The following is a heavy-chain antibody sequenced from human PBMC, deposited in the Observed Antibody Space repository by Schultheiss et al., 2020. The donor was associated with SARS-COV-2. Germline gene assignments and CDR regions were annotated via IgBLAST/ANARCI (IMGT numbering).Heavy chain of an antibody. J-gene: IGHJ6*02. Sequence: ASVKVSCKASGYTFTGYYMHWVRQAPGQGLEWMGWINPNSGGTNYAQKFQGRVTMTMDTSISTAYMELSRLRSDDTAVYYCARDGSGSYVGGMDVWGQGTTVTVSS. V-gene: IGHV1-2*02. D-gene: IGHD3-10*01. CDR1: GYTFTGYY. CDR2: INPNSGGT. CDR3: ARDGSGSYVGGMDV.